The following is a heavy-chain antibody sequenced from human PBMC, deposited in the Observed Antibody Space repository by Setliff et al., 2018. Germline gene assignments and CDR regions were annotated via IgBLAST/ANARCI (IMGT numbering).Heavy chain of an antibody. Sequence: SETLSLTCTVSGGSISSGGYYWSWIRQHPGKGLEWIGYIYYSGSTYYNPSLKSRLTMSVDPSKNQFSLKLSSVTAADTAVYYCARLPGYCNGGNCYGYYTFDIWGQGTMVTVSS. V-gene: IGHV4-31*03. CDR3: ARLPGYCNGGNCYGYYTFDI. J-gene: IGHJ3*02. D-gene: IGHD2-15*01. CDR1: GGSISSGGYY. CDR2: IYYSGST.